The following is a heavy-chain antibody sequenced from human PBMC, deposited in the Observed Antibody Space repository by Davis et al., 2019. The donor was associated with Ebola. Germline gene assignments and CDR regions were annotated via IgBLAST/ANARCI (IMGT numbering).Heavy chain of an antibody. CDR2: IGSDTAT. V-gene: IGHV3-23*01. J-gene: IGHJ4*02. Sequence: GESLKISCAASGVTLSSCAMSWVRQSPGEGLEWVSGIGSDTATHYADSVRGRFTISRDDSKNTLFLQMDSLRAEDTAVYYCAREASLNWGSFEYWGQGTLVTVSS. D-gene: IGHD7-27*01. CDR3: AREASLNWGSFEY. CDR1: GVTLSSCA.